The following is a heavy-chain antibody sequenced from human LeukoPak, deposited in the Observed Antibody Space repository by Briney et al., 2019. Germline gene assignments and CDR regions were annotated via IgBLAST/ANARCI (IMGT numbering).Heavy chain of an antibody. CDR1: GYTFTSYY. CDR2: IIPIFGTA. Sequence: VASVKVSCKASGYTFTSYYMHWVRQAPGQGLEWMGGIIPIFGTANYAQKFQGRVTITADKSTSTAYMELSSLRSEDTAVYYCARDREVGNDAFDIWGQGTMVTVSS. CDR3: ARDREVGNDAFDI. J-gene: IGHJ3*02. D-gene: IGHD3-10*01. V-gene: IGHV1-69*06.